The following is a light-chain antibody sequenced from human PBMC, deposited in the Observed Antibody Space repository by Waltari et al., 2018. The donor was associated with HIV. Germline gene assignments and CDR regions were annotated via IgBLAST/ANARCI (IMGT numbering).Light chain of an antibody. J-gene: IGLJ2*01. CDR1: SSDVGGYDY. Sequence: QSALTQPRSVSGSPGQSVTISCTGTSSDVGGYDYVSWYQQYPGKAPKIIIYDVTQRPSGVPDRFSGSNPGNPASLTISGLQADDEADYFCSSYAGIYTPVVFGGGTTLTVL. CDR2: DVT. V-gene: IGLV2-11*01. CDR3: SSYAGIYTPVV.